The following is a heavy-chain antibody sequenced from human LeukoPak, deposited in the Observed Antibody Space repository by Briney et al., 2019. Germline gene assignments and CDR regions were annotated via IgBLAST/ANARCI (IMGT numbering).Heavy chain of an antibody. CDR3: ARASYPYDISGWVPFDY. Sequence: SETLSLTCTVSGDIITASYWSWIRQPPGKGLEWIWRIYTSGSTTYNPSLKSRGTISGGTNKNKFSLRLSSMTTADTAVYYCARASYPYDISGWVPFDYWGQGTLVTVSS. CDR1: GDIITASY. V-gene: IGHV4-4*07. CDR2: IYTSGST. D-gene: IGHD3-22*01. J-gene: IGHJ4*02.